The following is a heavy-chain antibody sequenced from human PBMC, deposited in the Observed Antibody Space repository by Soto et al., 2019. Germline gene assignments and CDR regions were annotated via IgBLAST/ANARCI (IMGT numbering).Heavy chain of an antibody. CDR1: GYTFTSYG. D-gene: IGHD3-22*01. CDR2: ISAYNGNT. CDR3: ARFYYDSSGYYDPHYYYYYGMDV. Sequence: ASVKVSCKASGYTFTSYGISWVRQAPGQGLEWMGWISAYNGNTNYAQKLQGRVTMTTDTSTSTAYMELRSLRSDDTAVYYCARFYYDSSGYYDPHYYYYYGMDVWGQGTTVTVSS. V-gene: IGHV1-18*01. J-gene: IGHJ6*02.